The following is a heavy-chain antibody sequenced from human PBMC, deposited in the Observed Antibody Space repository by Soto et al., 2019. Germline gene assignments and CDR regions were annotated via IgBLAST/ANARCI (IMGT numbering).Heavy chain of an antibody. V-gene: IGHV5-51*01. CDR1: GYSFTSYW. CDR2: IYPGDSDT. CDR3: ARHREAGYSSGWYVDY. D-gene: IGHD6-19*01. J-gene: IGHJ4*02. Sequence: GESLKISCKGSGYSFTSYWIGWVRQMPGKGLEWMGIIYPGDSDTRYSPSFQGQVTISADKSISTAYLQWSSLKASDTAMYYCARHREAGYSSGWYVDYWGQGTLVTVSS.